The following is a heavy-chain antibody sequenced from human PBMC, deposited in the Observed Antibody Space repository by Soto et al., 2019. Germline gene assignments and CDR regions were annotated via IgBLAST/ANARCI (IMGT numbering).Heavy chain of an antibody. CDR2: INHSGST. Sequence: QVQLQQWGAGLLKPSETLSLTCAVYGGSFSGYYWSWIRQPPGKGLEWIGEINHSGSTNYNPSLQSRVTISVDTSKNQFSLKLSSVTAADTAVYYCAGCDDEIDGVDYWGQGTLVTVSS. CDR1: GGSFSGYY. CDR3: AGCDDEIDGVDY. J-gene: IGHJ4*02. D-gene: IGHD1-1*01. V-gene: IGHV4-34*01.